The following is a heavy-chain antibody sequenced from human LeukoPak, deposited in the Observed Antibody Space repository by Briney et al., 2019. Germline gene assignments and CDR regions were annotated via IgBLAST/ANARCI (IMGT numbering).Heavy chain of an antibody. CDR2: IFYSGSTN. Sequence: SQTLSLTCTVSGASISTYYWSWIRQPPVKGLEWIGCIFYSGSTNSRNTNYNPSLKSRVTISVDMSKNQFSLKLSSVTAADTAVYYCARHSTIEARPDYWGQGTLVTVSS. CDR3: ARHSTIEARPDY. CDR1: GASISTYY. D-gene: IGHD6-6*01. V-gene: IGHV4-59*08. J-gene: IGHJ4*02.